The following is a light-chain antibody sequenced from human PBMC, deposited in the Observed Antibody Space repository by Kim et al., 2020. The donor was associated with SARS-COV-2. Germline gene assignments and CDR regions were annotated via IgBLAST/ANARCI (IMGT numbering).Light chain of an antibody. CDR3: QQYNNWLT. V-gene: IGKV3-15*01. J-gene: IGKJ4*01. CDR1: QSVSNN. Sequence: SVHPGERATLSCRASQSVSNNLAWYQQKPGQAPGLLIYGASTRATGIPARFSGSGSGKEFTLTISSLQSEDCAVYYCQQYNNWLTFGGGTKVDIK. CDR2: GAS.